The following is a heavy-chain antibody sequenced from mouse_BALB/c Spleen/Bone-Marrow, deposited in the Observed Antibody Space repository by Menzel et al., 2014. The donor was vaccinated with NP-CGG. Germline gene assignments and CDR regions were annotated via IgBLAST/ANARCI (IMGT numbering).Heavy chain of an antibody. V-gene: IGHV14-3*02. CDR2: IDPANGNT. D-gene: IGHD1-1*01. J-gene: IGHJ1*01. CDR1: GFNIKDTY. Sequence: VQLQQSGAELVKPGASVKLSCTASGFNIKDTYMHWVKQRPEQGLEWIGRIDPANGNTKYDPKFQGKTTITADTSSNTAYLQLSSLTSEDTAVYYCARYDYGWYFYVWGAGTTVTGSS. CDR3: ARYDYGWYFYV.